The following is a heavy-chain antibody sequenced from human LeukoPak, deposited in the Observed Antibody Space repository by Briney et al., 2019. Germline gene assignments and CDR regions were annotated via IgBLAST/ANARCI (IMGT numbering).Heavy chain of an antibody. D-gene: IGHD2-2*01. J-gene: IGHJ3*01. Sequence: GGSLRLSCAASGFTFSSYWMHWVRQAPGKGLVWVSRINRDGSSTSYADSVKGRFTISRDNAKSSLTLQMNSLRAEDTAVYYCAREGTIVVGDAFDVWGQGTMVTVSS. CDR1: GFTFSSYW. V-gene: IGHV3-74*01. CDR2: INRDGSST. CDR3: AREGTIVVGDAFDV.